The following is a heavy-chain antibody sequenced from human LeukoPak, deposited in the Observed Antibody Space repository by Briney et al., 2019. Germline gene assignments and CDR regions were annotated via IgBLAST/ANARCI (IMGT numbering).Heavy chain of an antibody. Sequence: PGRSLRLSCEASGFTFSSYAMHWVRQAPGKGLEWVAVISYDGSNKYYADSVKGRFTISRDNSKNTLYLQMNSLRAEDTAVYYCARGTIAAAGRFDYWGQGTLVTVSS. CDR1: GFTFSSYA. J-gene: IGHJ4*02. V-gene: IGHV3-30*04. CDR3: ARGTIAAAGRFDY. CDR2: ISYDGSNK. D-gene: IGHD6-13*01.